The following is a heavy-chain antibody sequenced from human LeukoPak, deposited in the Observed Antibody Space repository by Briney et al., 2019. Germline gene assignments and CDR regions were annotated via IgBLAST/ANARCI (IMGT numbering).Heavy chain of an antibody. CDR2: ISSSSSTI. D-gene: IGHD6-19*01. Sequence: PGGSLRLSCAASGFTFSSYSMNWVRQAPGKGLEWVSYISSSSSTISYADSVKGRFTISRDNAKNSLYLQMSSLRAEDTAVYYCAREKAVAGRYFDYWGQGTLVTVSS. J-gene: IGHJ4*02. CDR1: GFTFSSYS. V-gene: IGHV3-48*01. CDR3: AREKAVAGRYFDY.